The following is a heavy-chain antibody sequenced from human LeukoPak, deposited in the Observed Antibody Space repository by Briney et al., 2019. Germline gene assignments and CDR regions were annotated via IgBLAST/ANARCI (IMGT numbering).Heavy chain of an antibody. CDR1: GFTLSSYD. CDR3: AKSWGATRLSAFDI. V-gene: IGHV3-23*01. J-gene: IGHJ3*02. CDR2: ISGSGGST. D-gene: IGHD1-26*01. Sequence: PGGSLRLSCAASGFTLSSYDMSWVRQAPGKGLEWVSTISGSGGSTYYADSVKGRFTISRDNSKDMLYLQMNSLRAEDTALYYCAKSWGATRLSAFDIWGQGTLVTVSS.